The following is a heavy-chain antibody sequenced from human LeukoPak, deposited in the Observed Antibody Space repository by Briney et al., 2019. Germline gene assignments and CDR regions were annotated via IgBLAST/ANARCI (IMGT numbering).Heavy chain of an antibody. Sequence: PGGSLRLSCAASGFTFSSYGMHWVRQAPGKGLEWVAVISYDGSNKYYADSVKGRFTISRDNSKNTLYLQMNSLRAEDTAVYYCAKGGDTVTTDVLVAFDIWGQGTMVTVSS. CDR2: ISYDGSNK. D-gene: IGHD4-17*01. CDR1: GFTFSSYG. V-gene: IGHV3-30*18. J-gene: IGHJ3*02. CDR3: AKGGDTVTTDVLVAFDI.